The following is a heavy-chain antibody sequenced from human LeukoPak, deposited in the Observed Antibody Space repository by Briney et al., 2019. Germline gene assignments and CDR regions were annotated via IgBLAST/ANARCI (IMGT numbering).Heavy chain of an antibody. J-gene: IGHJ6*01. V-gene: IGHV3-30*04. CDR1: GFTFSSYA. Sequence: GGSLRLSCAASGFTFSSYAMHWVRQAPGKVLEWVAVISYDGSNKYYADSVKGRFTISRDNSKNTLYLQMNSLRAEDTAVYYCARDSHYYGSGDVWGKGITVTVSS. CDR3: ARDSHYYGSGDV. CDR2: ISYDGSNK. D-gene: IGHD3-10*01.